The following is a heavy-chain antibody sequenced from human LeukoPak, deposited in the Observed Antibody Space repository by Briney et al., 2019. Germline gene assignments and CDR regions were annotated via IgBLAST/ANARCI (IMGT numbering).Heavy chain of an antibody. Sequence: GASVKVSCKASGYTFTSYGISWVRQAPGQGLEWMGWISAYNGNTNYAQKLQGRVTMTTDTSTSTAYMELRSLRSDDTAVYHCARDQSLSLAYAPQSSSAPLDYWGQGTLVTVSS. V-gene: IGHV1-18*04. CDR1: GYTFTSYG. J-gene: IGHJ4*02. CDR3: ARDQSLSLAYAPQSSSAPLDY. CDR2: ISAYNGNT. D-gene: IGHD6-19*01.